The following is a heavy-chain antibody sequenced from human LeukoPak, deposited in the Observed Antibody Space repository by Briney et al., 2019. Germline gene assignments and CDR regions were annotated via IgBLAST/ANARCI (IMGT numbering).Heavy chain of an antibody. V-gene: IGHV3-30*03. CDR1: GFTFSSYG. D-gene: IGHD4-11*01. Sequence: GGSLRLSCAASGFTFSSYGMHWVRQAPGKGLEWVAVISYDGSNKYYADSVKGRFTISRDNSKNTLYLQMNSLRAEDTAVYYCARDHQYTYTNYGDYWGQGTLVTVSS. J-gene: IGHJ4*02. CDR2: ISYDGSNK. CDR3: ARDHQYTYTNYGDY.